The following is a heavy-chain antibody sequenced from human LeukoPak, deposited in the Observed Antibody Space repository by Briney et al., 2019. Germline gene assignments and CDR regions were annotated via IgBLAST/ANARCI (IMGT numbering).Heavy chain of an antibody. V-gene: IGHV4-39*01. CDR3: ARRSGSYYGGLDY. CDR2: IYYSGST. J-gene: IGHJ4*02. Sequence: SETLSLTCTVSGGSISSSSYYWGWIRQPPGKGLEWIGSIYYSGSTYYNPSLESRVTISVDTSKNQFSLKLSSVTAADTAVYYCARRSGSYYGGLDYWGQGTLVTVSS. CDR1: GGSISSSSYY. D-gene: IGHD1-26*01.